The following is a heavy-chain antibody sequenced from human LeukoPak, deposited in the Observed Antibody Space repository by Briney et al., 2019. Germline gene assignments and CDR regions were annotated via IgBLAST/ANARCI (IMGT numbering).Heavy chain of an antibody. Sequence: PSETLSLTCTVSGGSISSYYWSWIRQPPGKGLEWIGYIYYSGSTNYNPSLKSRVTISVETPKNQFSLKLSSVTAADTAVYYCARDYADWFDPWGQGTLVTVSS. CDR3: ARDYADWFDP. D-gene: IGHD4-17*01. V-gene: IGHV4-59*01. CDR1: GGSISSYY. CDR2: IYYSGST. J-gene: IGHJ5*02.